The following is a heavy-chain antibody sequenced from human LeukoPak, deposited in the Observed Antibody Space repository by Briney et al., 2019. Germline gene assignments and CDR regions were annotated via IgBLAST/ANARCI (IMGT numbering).Heavy chain of an antibody. Sequence: AGGSLRLSCAASGNYWMHWVRQAPGKGLVWVSHINSDGSWTSYADSVKGRFTISRDNSKNTLYLQMNSLRAEDTAVYYCTREGDILTGYYHYYYYGMDVWGQGTTVTVSS. V-gene: IGHV3-74*01. CDR2: INSDGSWT. J-gene: IGHJ6*02. CDR1: GNYW. CDR3: TREGDILTGYYHYYYYGMDV. D-gene: IGHD3-9*01.